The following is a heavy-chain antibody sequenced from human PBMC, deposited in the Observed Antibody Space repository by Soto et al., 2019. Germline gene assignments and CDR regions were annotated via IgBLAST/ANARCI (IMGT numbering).Heavy chain of an antibody. CDR1: GGSISSYY. D-gene: IGHD3-9*01. J-gene: IGHJ5*02. CDR3: ARVYDILTPQNWFDP. Sequence: SSETLSLTCTVSGGSISSYYWSWIRQPPGKGLEWIGYIYYSGSTNYNPSLKSRVTISVDTSKNQFSLKLSSVTAADTAVYYCARVYDILTPQNWFDPWGQGTLVTVSS. V-gene: IGHV4-59*01. CDR2: IYYSGST.